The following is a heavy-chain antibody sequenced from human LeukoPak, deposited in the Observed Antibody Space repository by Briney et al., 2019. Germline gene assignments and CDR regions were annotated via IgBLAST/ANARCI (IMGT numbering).Heavy chain of an antibody. CDR3: ARSQPGIAEGGAYMPHRWFDP. CDR1: GGTFSSYA. Sequence: SVKLSCKASGGTFSSYAISWVRQAPGQGLEWMVGIIPSFGKANYAQKFQGRVTITTDESTSTAYMHLSSLRSEDTAVYYCARSQPGIAEGGAYMPHRWFDPWGRGTLVSVSS. D-gene: IGHD6-13*01. CDR2: IIPSFGKA. J-gene: IGHJ5*02. V-gene: IGHV1-69*05.